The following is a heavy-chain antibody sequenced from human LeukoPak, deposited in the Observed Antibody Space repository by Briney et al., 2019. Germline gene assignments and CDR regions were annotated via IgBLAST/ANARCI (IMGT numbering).Heavy chain of an antibody. Sequence: GGSLRLSCAASEFTFSSYAMSWVRQAPGKGLEWVSAISGSGGSTYYADSVKGRFTISRDNSKNTLYLQMNSLRAEDTAVYYCATSPTWIQLWFGYYWGQGTLVTVSS. D-gene: IGHD5-18*01. V-gene: IGHV3-23*01. CDR3: ATSPTWIQLWFGYY. CDR2: ISGSGGST. J-gene: IGHJ4*02. CDR1: EFTFSSYA.